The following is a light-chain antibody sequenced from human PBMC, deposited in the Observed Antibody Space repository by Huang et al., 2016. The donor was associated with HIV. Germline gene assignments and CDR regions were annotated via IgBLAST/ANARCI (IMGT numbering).Light chain of an antibody. CDR2: AAS. CDR3: QQSYSTHT. CDR1: QSINSY. J-gene: IGKJ2*01. Sequence: DIQMTQSPSSLSASVGDRVTITCRASQSINSYLNWYQQKPGKAPKLLIYAASRLQSGVPSRFSGSGSGTDFTLTISSLQPEDFATYYCQQSYSTHTFGQGTKLEIK. V-gene: IGKV1-39*01.